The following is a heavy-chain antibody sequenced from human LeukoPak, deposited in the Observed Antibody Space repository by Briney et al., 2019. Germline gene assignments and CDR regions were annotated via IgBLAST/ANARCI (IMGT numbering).Heavy chain of an antibody. V-gene: IGHV3-23*01. CDR2: ISGSGGST. CDR1: GFTFSSYA. Sequence: GGSLRLSCAASGFTFSSYAMNWFRQAPGKGLEWVSAISGSGGSTYYADSVKGRFTISRDNSKNTLYLQMNSLRAEDTAVYYCAKDQMYYYGSGSYPSLDYWGQGTLVTVSS. D-gene: IGHD3-10*01. J-gene: IGHJ4*02. CDR3: AKDQMYYYGSGSYPSLDY.